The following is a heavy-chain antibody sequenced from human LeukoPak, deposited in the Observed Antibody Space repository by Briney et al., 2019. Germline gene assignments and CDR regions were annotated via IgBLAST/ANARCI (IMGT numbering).Heavy chain of an antibody. Sequence: PGGSLRLSCVASGFTISSYEMNWLSQSPGKGLEWVSYISGSGTTIYYADSVKGRFTISRDNADNSLYLQMNSLRAEDTAVYYCARSVQWLPYWGQGTLVTVSS. CDR3: ARSVQWLPY. CDR2: ISGSGTTI. CDR1: GFTISSYE. J-gene: IGHJ4*02. V-gene: IGHV3-48*03. D-gene: IGHD6-19*01.